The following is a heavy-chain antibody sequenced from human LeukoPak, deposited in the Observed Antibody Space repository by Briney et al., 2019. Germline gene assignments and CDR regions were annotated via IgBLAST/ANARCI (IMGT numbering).Heavy chain of an antibody. D-gene: IGHD3-10*01. CDR3: TRYGRALDV. Sequence: PGGSLRLSCAASGFTFSSTNMGWVRQAPGKGPEWVSSIIGNGETTYYADHVKGRFTISRDSSKNTLYLQMTSLRAEDTAIYYCTRYGRALDVRGQGTTVTVSS. V-gene: IGHV3-23*01. CDR1: GFTFSSTN. CDR2: IIGNGETT. J-gene: IGHJ6*02.